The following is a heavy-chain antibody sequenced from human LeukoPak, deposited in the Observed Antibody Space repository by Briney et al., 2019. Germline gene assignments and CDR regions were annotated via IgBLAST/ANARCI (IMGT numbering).Heavy chain of an antibody. V-gene: IGHV3-74*01. Sequence: GSLRLSCAASGNYWMHWVRQAPGKGLVWVSHVNSDGSWTSYADSVKGRFTISKDNAKNTVYLQMNSLRAEDTAVYYCVSFYETYWGRGTLVTVSS. CDR3: VSFYETY. CDR1: GNYW. J-gene: IGHJ4*02. D-gene: IGHD2/OR15-2a*01. CDR2: VNSDGSWT.